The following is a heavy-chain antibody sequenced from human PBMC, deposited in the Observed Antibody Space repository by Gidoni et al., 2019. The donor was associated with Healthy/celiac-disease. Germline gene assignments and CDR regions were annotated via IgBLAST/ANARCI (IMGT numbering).Heavy chain of an antibody. CDR3: ARGVVRGSSSCCRGYFDY. V-gene: IGHV3-30*03. Sequence: QVQLVESGGGVVQPGRSLRLSCAASGFTFSSYGMHWVRQAPGKGLEWVAVISYDGSNKYYADSVKGRFTISRDNSKNTLYLQMNSLRAEDTAVYYCARGVVRGSSSCCRGYFDYWGQGTLVTVSS. J-gene: IGHJ4*02. D-gene: IGHD6-6*01. CDR1: GFTFSSYG. CDR2: ISYDGSNK.